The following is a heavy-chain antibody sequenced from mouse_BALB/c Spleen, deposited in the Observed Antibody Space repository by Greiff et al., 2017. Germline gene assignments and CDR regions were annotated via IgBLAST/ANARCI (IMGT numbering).Heavy chain of an antibody. CDR3: AREHYGRGELYYFDV. V-gene: IGHV2-9*02. J-gene: IGHJ2*01. Sequence: VKLMESGPGLVAPSQSLSITCTVSGFSLTSYGVHWVRQPPGKGLEWLGVIWAGGSTNYNSALMSRLSISKDNSKSQVFLKMHSLQTDDTAMYYCAREHYGRGELYYFDVWGEGTTLTVSS. D-gene: IGHD1-1*01. CDR1: GFSLTSYG. CDR2: IWAGGST.